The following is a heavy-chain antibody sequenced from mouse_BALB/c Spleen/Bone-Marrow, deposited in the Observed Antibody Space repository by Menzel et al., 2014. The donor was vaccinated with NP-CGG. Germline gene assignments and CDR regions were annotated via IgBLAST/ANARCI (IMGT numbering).Heavy chain of an antibody. J-gene: IGHJ4*01. CDR2: IWAGGST. CDR3: AREDGYFHYYAVDY. D-gene: IGHD2-3*01. Sequence: VKLVESGPGLVASSQSLSITCTVSGFSLTSYGVHWVRQPPGKGLEWLGIIWAGGSTNYNSALMSRLSISKDNSKSQVFLKMSSLQTDDTAMYYCAREDGYFHYYAVDYWGQGTSVTVSS. CDR1: GFSLTSYG. V-gene: IGHV2-9*02.